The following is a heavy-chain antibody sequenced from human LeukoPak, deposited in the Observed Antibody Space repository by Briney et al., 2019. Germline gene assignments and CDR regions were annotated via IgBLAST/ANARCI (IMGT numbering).Heavy chain of an antibody. CDR1: GFTFSSYA. CDR2: ISGSGGST. Sequence: GGSLRLSCAASGFTFSSYAMSWVRQAPGKGLEWVSAISGSGGSTYYADSVKGRFTISRDNSKNTLHLQMNSLRAEDTAVYYCAKDRVWYCSSTSCYNGGYFDYWGQGTLVTVSS. J-gene: IGHJ4*02. CDR3: AKDRVWYCSSTSCYNGGYFDY. D-gene: IGHD2-2*02. V-gene: IGHV3-23*01.